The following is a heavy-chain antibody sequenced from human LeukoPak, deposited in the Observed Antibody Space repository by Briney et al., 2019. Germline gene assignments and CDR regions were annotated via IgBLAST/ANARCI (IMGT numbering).Heavy chain of an antibody. CDR3: ARGRYSSSDDY. Sequence: ASVKVSCKASGGTFSSYAISWVRQAPGQGLEWMGWMNPKSGNTGYAQKFQDRVTITRDTSRSTVYMELSSLRSEDTAVYYCARGRYSSSDDYWGQGTLVTVSS. D-gene: IGHD6-6*01. CDR2: MNPKSGNT. V-gene: IGHV1-8*03. CDR1: GGTFSSYA. J-gene: IGHJ4*02.